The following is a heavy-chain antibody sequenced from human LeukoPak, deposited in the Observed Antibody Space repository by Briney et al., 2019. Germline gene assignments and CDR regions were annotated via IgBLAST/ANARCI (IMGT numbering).Heavy chain of an antibody. CDR1: GGSIGNFY. CDR2: LNNGGGS. Sequence: SETLSLTCTVSGGSIGNFYWSWIRQPAGKGLEWIWRLNNGGGSNYSPSLRSRVTISVDTSKNHFSLILSSVTVADTAIYYCARAIGVYAFDDWGQGTMVTVSS. V-gene: IGHV4-4*07. D-gene: IGHD2-2*02. CDR3: ARAIGVYAFDD. J-gene: IGHJ3*01.